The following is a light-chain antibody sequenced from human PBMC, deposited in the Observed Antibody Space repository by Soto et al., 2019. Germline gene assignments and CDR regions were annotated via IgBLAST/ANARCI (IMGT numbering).Light chain of an antibody. V-gene: IGKV4-1*01. J-gene: IGKJ1*01. CDR3: QQYYSPWT. Sequence: DIVMTQSPDSLAVYLGERATINCKSSQSVLYSSNNKNYLAWYQQKPGQPPKLLIYWASTRESGVPDRFSGSESGTDFTLTISSLQAEDVAVYYCQQYYSPWTFGQGTKVEIK. CDR1: QSVLYSSNNKNY. CDR2: WAS.